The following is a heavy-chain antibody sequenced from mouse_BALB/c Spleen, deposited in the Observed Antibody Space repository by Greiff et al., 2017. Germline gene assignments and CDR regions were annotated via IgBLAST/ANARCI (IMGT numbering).Heavy chain of an antibody. V-gene: IGHV7-3*02. Sequence: EVKLMESGGGLVQPGGSLRLSCATSGFTFTDYYMSWVRQPPGKALEWLGFIRNKANGYTTEYSASVKGRFTISRDNSQSILYLQMNTLRAEDSATDYCERDNDYDDYAIDYWGQGTSVTVSS. CDR1: GFTFTDYY. CDR2: IRNKANGYTT. D-gene: IGHD2-4*01. J-gene: IGHJ4*01. CDR3: ERDNDYDDYAIDY.